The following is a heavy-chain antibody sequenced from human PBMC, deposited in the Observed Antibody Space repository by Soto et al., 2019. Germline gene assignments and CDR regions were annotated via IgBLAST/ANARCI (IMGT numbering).Heavy chain of an antibody. V-gene: IGHV1-18*01. CDR2: ISAYNGNT. D-gene: IGHD5-18*01. Sequence: QVQLVQSGAEVKKPGASVKVSCKASGYTFTSYGISWVRQAPGQGLEWMGWISAYNGNTNYAQKLQGRVTMTTDTSPSTAYMELRSLRSDDTAVYYWARDGVDTATGYYYGMDVWGQGTTVTVSS. CDR1: GYTFTSYG. CDR3: ARDGVDTATGYYYGMDV. J-gene: IGHJ6*02.